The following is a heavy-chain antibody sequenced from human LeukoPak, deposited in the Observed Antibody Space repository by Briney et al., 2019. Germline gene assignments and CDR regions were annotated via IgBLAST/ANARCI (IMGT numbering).Heavy chain of an antibody. J-gene: IGHJ4*02. CDR2: IIPIFGTA. D-gene: IGHD6-13*01. Sequence: GSSVKVSCKASGGTSSSYAISWVRQAPGQGLEWMGGIIPIFGTADYAQKFQGRVTITADKSTSTAYMELSSLRSEDTAVYYCTSAGLAFDYWGQGTLVTVSS. CDR1: GGTSSSYA. V-gene: IGHV1-69*06. CDR3: TSAGLAFDY.